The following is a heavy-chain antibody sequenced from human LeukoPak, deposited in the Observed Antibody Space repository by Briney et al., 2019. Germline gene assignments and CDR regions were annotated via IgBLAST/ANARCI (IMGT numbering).Heavy chain of an antibody. CDR2: ISSSSSYI. CDR1: GFTFSSYS. CDR3: ARDRGVQLESDFDY. J-gene: IGHJ4*02. Sequence: GGSLRLSCAASGFTFSSYSMNWVRQAPGKGLEWVSSISSSSSYIYYADSVKGRFTISRDNAKNSLYLQMNSLRAQDTAVYYCARDRGVQLESDFDYSGQGTLVTVSS. D-gene: IGHD1-1*01. V-gene: IGHV3-21*01.